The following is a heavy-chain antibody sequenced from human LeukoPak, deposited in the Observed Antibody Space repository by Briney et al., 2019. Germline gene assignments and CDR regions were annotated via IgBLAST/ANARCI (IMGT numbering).Heavy chain of an antibody. Sequence: SETLSLTCIVSGASISSYYWSWIRQSPGKGLEWIGYIYNSGSTNYNPSLKSRVTISVDTSKNHFSLKLSSVTAADTAVYYCASTPRIAAAGTSLGSYFDYWGQGTLVTVSS. CDR3: ASTPRIAAAGTSLGSYFDY. CDR2: IYNSGST. CDR1: GASISSYY. J-gene: IGHJ4*02. D-gene: IGHD6-13*01. V-gene: IGHV4-59*08.